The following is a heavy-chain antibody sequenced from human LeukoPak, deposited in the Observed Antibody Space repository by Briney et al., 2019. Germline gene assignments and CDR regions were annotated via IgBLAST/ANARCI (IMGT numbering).Heavy chain of an antibody. CDR1: GGSISSSSYY. D-gene: IGHD4/OR15-4a*01. CDR3: ATPTGVRLLDAFDI. J-gene: IGHJ3*02. V-gene: IGHV4-39*01. Sequence: SETLSLTCTVSGGSISSSSYYWGWIRQPPGKGLEWIGSIYYSGSTYYNPSLKSRVTISVDTSKNQFSLKLSSVTAADTAVYYCATPTGVRLLDAFDIWGQGTMVTVSS. CDR2: IYYSGST.